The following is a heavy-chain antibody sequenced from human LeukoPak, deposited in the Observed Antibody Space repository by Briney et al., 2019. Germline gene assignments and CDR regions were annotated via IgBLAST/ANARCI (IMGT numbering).Heavy chain of an antibody. J-gene: IGHJ4*02. CDR3: ARSTGWVLAAAVGY. CDR2: IYPGDSDT. D-gene: IGHD6-13*01. Sequence: GESLKISCKASENSFTTSWIGWVRQMPGRGLEWMGIIYPGDSDTRYSPSFQGQVTISADKSISTAYLQWSSLKASDTAMYYCARSTGWVLAAAVGYWGQGTLVTVSS. V-gene: IGHV5-51*01. CDR1: ENSFTTSW.